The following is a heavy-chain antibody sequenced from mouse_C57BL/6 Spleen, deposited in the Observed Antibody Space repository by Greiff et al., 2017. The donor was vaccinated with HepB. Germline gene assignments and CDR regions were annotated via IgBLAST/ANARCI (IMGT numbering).Heavy chain of an antibody. Sequence: QVQLQQSGPELVKPGASVKISCKASGYAFSSSWMNWVKQRPGKGLEWIGRIYPGDGDTNYNGKFKGKATLTADKSSSTAYMQLSSLTSEDSAVYFCAGVGFHYFDYWGQGTTLTVSS. CDR1: GYAFSSSW. J-gene: IGHJ2*01. D-gene: IGHD1-1*02. V-gene: IGHV1-82*01. CDR3: AGVGFHYFDY. CDR2: IYPGDGDT.